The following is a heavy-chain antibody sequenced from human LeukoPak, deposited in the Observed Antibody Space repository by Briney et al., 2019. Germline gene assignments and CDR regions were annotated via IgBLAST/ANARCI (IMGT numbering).Heavy chain of an antibody. Sequence: SVKVPCKASGGTFSSYAISWVRQAPGQGLEWMGGIIPIFGTANYAQKFQGRVTITADESTSTAYMELSSLRSEDTAVYYCAGEFTSGQWLVRNYFDYWGQGTLVTVSS. CDR3: AGEFTSGQWLVRNYFDY. CDR2: IIPIFGTA. J-gene: IGHJ4*02. D-gene: IGHD6-19*01. V-gene: IGHV1-69*13. CDR1: GGTFSSYA.